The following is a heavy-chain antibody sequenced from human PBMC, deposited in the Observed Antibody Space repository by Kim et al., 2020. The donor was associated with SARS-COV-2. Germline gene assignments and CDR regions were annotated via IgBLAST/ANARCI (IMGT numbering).Heavy chain of an antibody. CDR2: ISYDGSNK. Sequence: GGSLRLSCAASGFTFSSDGMHWVRQAPGKGLEWVAVISYDGSNKYYADSVKGRFTISRDNSKNTLHLQMNSLRAEDTAVYYCAKDHHDYLRGPGAFDIW. D-gene: IGHD3-3*01. CDR3: AKDHHDYLRGPGAFDI. CDR1: GFTFSSDG. J-gene: IGHJ3*02. V-gene: IGHV3-30*18.